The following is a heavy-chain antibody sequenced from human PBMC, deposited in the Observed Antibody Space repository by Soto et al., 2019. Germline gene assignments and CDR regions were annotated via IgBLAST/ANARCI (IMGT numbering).Heavy chain of an antibody. D-gene: IGHD2-15*01. CDR2: IVVGSGNT. V-gene: IGHV1-58*02. CDR3: AGDPGSANYYYGMDV. Sequence: QMQLVQSGPEVKKPGTSVKVSCKASGFTFTSSAMQWVRQARGQRLEWIGWIVVGSGNTNYAQKCQERVTVTRDMSTSTAYMELSSLRSEDTAVYYCAGDPGSANYYYGMDVWGQGTTVTVSS. J-gene: IGHJ6*02. CDR1: GFTFTSSA.